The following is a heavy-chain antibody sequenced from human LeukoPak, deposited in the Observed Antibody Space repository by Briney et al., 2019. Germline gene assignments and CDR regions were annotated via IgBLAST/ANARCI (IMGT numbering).Heavy chain of an antibody. V-gene: IGHV4-59*01. CDR1: GGSISSYY. CDR2: IYYSGST. D-gene: IGHD6-13*01. Sequence: RSETLSLTCTVSGGSISSYYWSWIRQPPGKGLEWLGYIYYSGSTNYNPSLKSRVTISVDTSKNQFSLKLSSVTAADTAVYYCARTTEAHSWRTRYYDYYMDVWGKGTTVTVSS. J-gene: IGHJ6*03. CDR3: ARTTEAHSWRTRYYDYYMDV.